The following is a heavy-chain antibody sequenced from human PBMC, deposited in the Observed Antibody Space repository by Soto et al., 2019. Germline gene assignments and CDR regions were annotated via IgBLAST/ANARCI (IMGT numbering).Heavy chain of an antibody. CDR3: AGYYYGSGSYYTHPIFRAFDI. V-gene: IGHV4-59*01. CDR1: GGSISSDD. J-gene: IGHJ3*02. CDR2: IYYSGST. D-gene: IGHD3-10*01. Sequence: PSETLSLTWTVSGGSISSDDWSWIRQPPGKGLEWIGYIYYSGSTNYNPSLKSRVTISVDTSKNQFSLKLSSVTAADTAVYYCAGYYYGSGSYYTHPIFRAFDIWGQGTMVTVSS.